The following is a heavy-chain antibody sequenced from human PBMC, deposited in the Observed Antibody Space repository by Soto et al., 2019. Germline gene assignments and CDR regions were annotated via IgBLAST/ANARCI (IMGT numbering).Heavy chain of an antibody. CDR2: IQTDGTSA. CDR1: GFSFSSYW. J-gene: IGHJ6*02. Sequence: EVQLVESGGGLVQPGGSLRLSCAASGFSFSSYWMHWVRQAPGKGLEWVSRIQTDGTSATNADSVRGRFTISRDNAKNTLYLQMKSLRAEDTAVYYCVRALFSGGYDFYYGLDVWGQGTTVTVSS. CDR3: VRALFSGGYDFYYGLDV. D-gene: IGHD3-3*01. V-gene: IGHV3-74*01.